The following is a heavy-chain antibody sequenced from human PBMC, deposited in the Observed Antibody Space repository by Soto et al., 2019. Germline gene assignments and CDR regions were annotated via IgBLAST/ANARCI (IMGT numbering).Heavy chain of an antibody. CDR3: AREVRSYFDNSGYPDAFDV. V-gene: IGHV1-69*13. J-gene: IGHJ3*01. CDR2: VIPVLGTA. D-gene: IGHD3-22*01. CDR1: GGMFSSHA. Sequence: SVKVSCKVSGGMFSSHAIGWVRQAPGQGLEWMGGVIPVLGTARYAQEFQGRVTIIADESTSTAYMGLSSLRSEDTAMYYCAREVRSYFDNSGYPDAFDVWGQETMVTVSS.